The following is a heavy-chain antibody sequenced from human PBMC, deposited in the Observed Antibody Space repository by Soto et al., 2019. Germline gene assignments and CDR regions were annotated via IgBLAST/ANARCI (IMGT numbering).Heavy chain of an antibody. V-gene: IGHV5-10-1*01. CDR3: ARLSTGFFTKTTCQHYFGMDV. D-gene: IGHD3-3*01. J-gene: IGHJ6*02. Sequence: GESLKISCQASGYTFSAFWITWVRQMPRKGLEWMATIDPRDSYSNYSLSFQGHVTISADKSIGSAYLHWSTLEASDTAIYYCARLSTGFFTKTTCQHYFGMDVWGQGTTVTVSS. CDR2: IDPRDSYS. CDR1: GYTFSAFW.